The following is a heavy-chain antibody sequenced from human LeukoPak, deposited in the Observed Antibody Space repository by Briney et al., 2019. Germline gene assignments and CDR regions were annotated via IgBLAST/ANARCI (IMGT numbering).Heavy chain of an antibody. J-gene: IGHJ6*02. V-gene: IGHV4-59*01. CDR3: ARDYGGNSRTLYYYYGMDV. CDR2: IYYSGST. CDR1: GGSISSYY. Sequence: PSETLSLTCTVSGGSISSYYWSWIRQPPGKGLEWIGYIYYSGSTNYNPSLKSRVTISVDTSKNQFSLKLGSVTAADTAVYYCARDYGGNSRTLYYYYGMDVWGQGTTVTVSS. D-gene: IGHD4-17*01.